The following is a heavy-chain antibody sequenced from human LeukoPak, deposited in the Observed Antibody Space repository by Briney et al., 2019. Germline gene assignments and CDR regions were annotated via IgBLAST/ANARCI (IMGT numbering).Heavy chain of an antibody. Sequence: GGSLRPSCVASGFTVSSNYTSWVSQAHGKGLEWVSVTYSGGSTYYAESVKGRFTISRANSKNKLSLQMNSLRAEVTAVYYCARDSSGWLDYWGQGTLVTVSS. CDR3: ARDSSGWLDY. V-gene: IGHV3-66*01. J-gene: IGHJ4*02. D-gene: IGHD6-19*01. CDR1: GFTVSSNY. CDR2: TYSGGST.